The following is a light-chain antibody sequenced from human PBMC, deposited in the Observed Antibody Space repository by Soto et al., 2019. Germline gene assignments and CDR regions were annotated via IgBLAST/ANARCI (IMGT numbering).Light chain of an antibody. V-gene: IGLV1-40*01. CDR2: GNS. CDR1: SSNIGAGYD. Sequence: QPVLTQPPSVSGAPGQRVTISCTGRSSNIGAGYDVHWYQQLPGTAPKLLIYGNSNRPSGVPDRFSGSKSGTSASLAITGLQAEDEADYYCQSYDSSLNNYVFGTGTKVTVL. J-gene: IGLJ1*01. CDR3: QSYDSSLNNYV.